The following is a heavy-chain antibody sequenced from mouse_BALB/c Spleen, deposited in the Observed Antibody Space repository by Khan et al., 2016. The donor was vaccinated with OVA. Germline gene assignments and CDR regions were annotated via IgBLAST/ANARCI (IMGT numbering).Heavy chain of an antibody. V-gene: IGHV5-6*01. CDR3: TRLAYYYDSEGFAY. J-gene: IGHJ3*01. D-gene: IGHD1-1*01. CDR1: GFTFSTYG. Sequence: EVELVESGGDLVKPGGSLKLSCVASGFTFSTYGMSWVRQAPDKRLEWVATVSTGGTYTYYPDSVKGRFTISRDNAKNTLYLQMSGMRSEDKAMFFCTRLAYYYDSEGFAYWGQGTLVTVS. CDR2: VSTGGTYT.